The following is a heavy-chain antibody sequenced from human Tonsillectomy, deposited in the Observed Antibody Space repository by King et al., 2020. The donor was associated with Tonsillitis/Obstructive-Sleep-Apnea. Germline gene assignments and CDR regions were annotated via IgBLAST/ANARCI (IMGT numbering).Heavy chain of an antibody. Sequence: TLKESGPTLVKPTQTLTLACTFSGFSLSTSGVGVGWIRQPPGKALEWLALLYWDDDKRYSPSLRSRLTITKDTSKNQVVLIMPNMDPVDTATYFFAHTALGPVGAMATKGFDYWGQGTLVTVSS. CDR3: AHTALGPVGAMATKGFDY. CDR2: LYWDDDK. V-gene: IGHV2-5*02. D-gene: IGHD5-24*01. J-gene: IGHJ4*02. CDR1: GFSLSTSGVG.